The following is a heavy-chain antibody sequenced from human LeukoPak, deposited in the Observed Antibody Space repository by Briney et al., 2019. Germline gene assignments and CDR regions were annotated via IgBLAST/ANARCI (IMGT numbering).Heavy chain of an antibody. Sequence: PSETLSLTCTVSGGSISSYYWSWIRQPPGKGLEWIGYIYYSGSTNYNPSLKSRVTISVDTSKNQFSLKLSSVTAADTAVYYCARGGYSYGLGLVDYWGQGTLVTVSS. J-gene: IGHJ4*02. CDR1: GGSISSYY. V-gene: IGHV4-59*01. D-gene: IGHD5-18*01. CDR2: IYYSGST. CDR3: ARGGYSYGLGLVDY.